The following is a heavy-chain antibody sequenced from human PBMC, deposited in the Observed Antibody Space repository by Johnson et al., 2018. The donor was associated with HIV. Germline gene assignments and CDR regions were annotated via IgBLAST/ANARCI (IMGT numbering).Heavy chain of an antibody. Sequence: VQLVESGGGLVQPGGSLRLSCAASGFTFSSYAMHWVRQAPGKGLEWVAVISYDGSNKYYADSVKGRFTISRDNSKNTLYLQMNSLRAEDTAVYYCARQYYGSGTDAFDIWGQGTMVTVSS. D-gene: IGHD3-10*01. V-gene: IGHV3-30*04. J-gene: IGHJ3*02. CDR3: ARQYYGSGTDAFDI. CDR1: GFTFSSYA. CDR2: ISYDGSNK.